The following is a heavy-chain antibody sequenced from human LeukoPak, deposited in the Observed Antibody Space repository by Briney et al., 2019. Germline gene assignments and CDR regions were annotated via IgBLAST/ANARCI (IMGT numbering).Heavy chain of an antibody. J-gene: IGHJ6*02. CDR2: IYYSGIT. D-gene: IGHD6-19*01. CDR1: GGSISSYY. Sequence: SETLSLTCTVSGGSISSYYWGWIRQPPGKALEWVGSIYYSGITNYNPSLKSRVTISVDTSKNQFSLKLSSVTAADTAVYYCASEVAGSYYYGMDVWGQGTTVTVSS. CDR3: ASEVAGSYYYGMDV. V-gene: IGHV4-59*01.